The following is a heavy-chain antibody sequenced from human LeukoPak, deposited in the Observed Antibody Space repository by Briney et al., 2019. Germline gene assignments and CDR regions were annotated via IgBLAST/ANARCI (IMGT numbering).Heavy chain of an antibody. CDR2: MNPNSGNT. V-gene: IGHV1-8*01. Sequence: ASVKVSCKASGYTFTSYDINWVRQATGQGLEWMGWMNPNSGNTGYAQKIQGRVTMTRNTSISTAYMELSSLRSEDTAVYYCARPYDSSGYFEYAFDYWGQGTLVTVSS. CDR3: ARPYDSSGYFEYAFDY. D-gene: IGHD3-22*01. CDR1: GYTFTSYD. J-gene: IGHJ4*02.